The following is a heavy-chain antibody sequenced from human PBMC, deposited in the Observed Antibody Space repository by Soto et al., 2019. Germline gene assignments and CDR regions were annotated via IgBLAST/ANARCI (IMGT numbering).Heavy chain of an antibody. J-gene: IGHJ4*02. D-gene: IGHD1-7*01. CDR2: IYYSGST. CDR3: ARLRITGTTRLFDY. Sequence: SETLSLTCTVSGGSISSSSYYWGWIRQPPGKGLEWIGSIYYSGSTYYNPSLKSQVTISVDTSKNQFSLKLSSVTAADTAVHYCARLRITGTTRLFDYWGQGTLVTVSS. V-gene: IGHV4-39*01. CDR1: GGSISSSSYY.